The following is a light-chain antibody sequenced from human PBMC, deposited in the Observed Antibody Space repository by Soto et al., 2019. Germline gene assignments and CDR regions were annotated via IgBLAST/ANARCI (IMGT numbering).Light chain of an antibody. J-gene: IGLJ1*01. Sequence: QSALTQPASVSGSPGQSITISCTGTSSDVGSYDLVSWYQQHPGKAPKFIIFEGTKRPSGVSNRFSGSKSGNTASLTISGLQAEDEADYYCCSYAGTSTFYVFGPGTKVTVL. V-gene: IGLV2-23*01. CDR2: EGT. CDR1: SSDVGSYDL. CDR3: CSYAGTSTFYV.